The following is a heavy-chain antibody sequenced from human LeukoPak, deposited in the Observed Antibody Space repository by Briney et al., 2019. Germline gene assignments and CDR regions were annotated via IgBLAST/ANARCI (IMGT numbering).Heavy chain of an antibody. V-gene: IGHV4-31*03. CDR1: GGSISSGGYY. Sequence: SETLSLTCTVSGGSISSGGYYWSWIRQHPGKGLEWIGYIYYGGSTYYNPSLKSRVTISVDTSKNQFSLRLSSVTAADTAVYYCARDYCSSTSCYTRWFDPWGQGTLVTVSS. CDR2: IYYGGST. J-gene: IGHJ5*02. D-gene: IGHD2-2*02. CDR3: ARDYCSSTSCYTRWFDP.